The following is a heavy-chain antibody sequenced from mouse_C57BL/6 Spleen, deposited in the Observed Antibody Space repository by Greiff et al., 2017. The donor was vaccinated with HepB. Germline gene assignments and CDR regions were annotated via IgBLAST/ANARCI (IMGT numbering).Heavy chain of an antibody. Sequence: QVQLQQPGAELVMPGASVKLSCKASGYTFTSYWMHWVKQRPGQGLEWIGEIDPSDSYTNYNQKFKGKSTLTVDKSSSTAYMQLSSLTSEDSAVYYCARGYYGSGGVDYWGQGTSVTVSS. V-gene: IGHV1-69*01. CDR2: IDPSDSYT. J-gene: IGHJ4*01. D-gene: IGHD1-1*01. CDR1: GYTFTSYW. CDR3: ARGYYGSGGVDY.